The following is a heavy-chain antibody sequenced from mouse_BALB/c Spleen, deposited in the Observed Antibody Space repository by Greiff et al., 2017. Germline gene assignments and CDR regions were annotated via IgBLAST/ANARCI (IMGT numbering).Heavy chain of an antibody. CDR1: GYTFTSYN. J-gene: IGHJ4*01. Sequence: QVQLQQPGAELVKPGASVKMSCKASGYTFTSYNMHWVKQTPGQGLEWIGAIYPGNGDTSYNQKFKGKATLTAVKSSSTAYMQLSSLTSEDSAVYYCARDYAMDYWGQGTSVTVSS. CDR2: IYPGNGDT. V-gene: IGHV1-12*01. CDR3: ARDYAMDY.